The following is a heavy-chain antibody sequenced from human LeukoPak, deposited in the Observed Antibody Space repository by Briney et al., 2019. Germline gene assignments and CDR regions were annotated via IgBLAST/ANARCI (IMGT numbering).Heavy chain of an antibody. J-gene: IGHJ4*02. D-gene: IGHD4-17*01. CDR1: GDSVSSNSAA. Sequence: SQTLSLTCAISGDSVSSNSAAWNWIRQSPSRGLEWLGRTYYRSKWYYDYATSVKGRITINPDTSKNQFSLKLSSVTAADTAVYYCARGAGVTKYYFDYWGQGTLVTVSS. CDR2: TYYRSKWYY. CDR3: ARGAGVTKYYFDY. V-gene: IGHV6-1*01.